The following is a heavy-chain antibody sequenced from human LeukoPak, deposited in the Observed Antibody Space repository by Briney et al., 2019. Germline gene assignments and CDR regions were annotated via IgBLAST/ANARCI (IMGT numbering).Heavy chain of an antibody. CDR2: ISSSGSTI. CDR1: GFTFSDYY. V-gene: IGHV3-11*01. CDR3: ARARHYYDSSVLGY. Sequence: GGSLRLSCAASGFTFSDYYMSWIRQAPGKGLEWVSYISSSGSTIYYAGSVKGRFTISRDNAKNSLYLQMNSLRAEDTAVYYCARARHYYDSSVLGYWGQGTLVTVSS. D-gene: IGHD3-22*01. J-gene: IGHJ4*02.